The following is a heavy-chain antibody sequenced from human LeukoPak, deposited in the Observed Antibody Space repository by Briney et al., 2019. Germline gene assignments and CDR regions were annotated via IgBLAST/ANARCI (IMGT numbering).Heavy chain of an antibody. D-gene: IGHD3-10*01. CDR1: GYTFTSYG. CDR2: ISAYNGNT. V-gene: IGHV1-18*01. Sequence: ASVKVSCKASGYTFTSYGISWVRQAPGQGLEWMGWISAYNGNTNYAQKLQGRVTMTTDTSTSTAYMELRSLRSDDTAVYYCARDLPDGSGSYRESFDYWGQGTLVTVSS. J-gene: IGHJ4*02. CDR3: ARDLPDGSGSYRESFDY.